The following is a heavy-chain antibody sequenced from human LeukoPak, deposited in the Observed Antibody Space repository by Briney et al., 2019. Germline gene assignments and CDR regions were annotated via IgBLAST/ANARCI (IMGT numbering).Heavy chain of an antibody. J-gene: IGHJ3*02. V-gene: IGHV4-59*08. CDR2: IYYSGST. CDR1: GGSISSYY. CDR3: ARHRVTGTAYTGFAI. D-gene: IGHD1-20*01. Sequence: SETLSLTCTVSGGSISSYYWSWIRQPPGKGLEWIGYIYYSGSTNYNPSLKSRVTISVDTSKNQFSLKLSFVTAADTAVYYCARHRVTGTAYTGFAIWSQGTMVTVSS.